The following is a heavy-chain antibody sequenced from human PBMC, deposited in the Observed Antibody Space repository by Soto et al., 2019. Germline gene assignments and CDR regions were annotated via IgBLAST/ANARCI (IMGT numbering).Heavy chain of an antibody. D-gene: IGHD2-8*02. V-gene: IGHV4-34*01. CDR1: GGSFSGYY. Sequence: PSETLSLTCAVYGGSFSGYYWTWIRQPPGTGLEWIGEINHSVSTNYNPSLKSRVTISVDTSKNQFSLKLTSVTAAVTAVYYCARDKITGLFDYWGQGTLVTVSS. CDR3: ARDKITGLFDY. J-gene: IGHJ4*02. CDR2: INHSVST.